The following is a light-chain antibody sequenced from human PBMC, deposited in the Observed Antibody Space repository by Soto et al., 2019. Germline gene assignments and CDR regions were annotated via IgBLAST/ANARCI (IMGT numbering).Light chain of an antibody. CDR3: AAWDASLDGGV. CDR1: SSNIGSNT. J-gene: IGLJ1*01. V-gene: IGLV1-44*01. CDR2: SNN. Sequence: QSVLTQPPSASGTPGQRVTISCSGSSSNIGSNTVNWYQQLPVTAPKLLIYSNNQRPSGVPDRFSGSKSGTSASLAISGLQSEDEADYYCAAWDASLDGGVFGTGTKLTVL.